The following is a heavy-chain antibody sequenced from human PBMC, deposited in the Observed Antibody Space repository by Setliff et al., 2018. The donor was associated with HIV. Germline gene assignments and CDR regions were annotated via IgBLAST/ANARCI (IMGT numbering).Heavy chain of an antibody. CDR3: ARLGSGWSDSYYYAMDV. J-gene: IGHJ6*02. Sequence: ASVKVSCKASGYTFTTFGISWVRQAPGQGLEWMGWISAYNDHTNYAQKFQGRVTMTTDTSTSTAYMELRSLRSDDTAVYYCARLGSGWSDSYYYAMDVWGQGTTVTVSS. D-gene: IGHD6-19*01. CDR1: GYTFTTFG. CDR2: ISAYNDHT. V-gene: IGHV1-18*01.